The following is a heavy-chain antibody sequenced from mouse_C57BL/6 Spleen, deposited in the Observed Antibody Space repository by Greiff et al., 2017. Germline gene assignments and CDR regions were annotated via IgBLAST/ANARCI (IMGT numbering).Heavy chain of an antibody. V-gene: IGHV1-61*01. Sequence: QVQLQQPGAELVRPGSSVKLSCKASGYTFTSYWMDWVKQRPGQGLEWIGNIYPSDSETYYNQKFKDKATLTVDKSSSTAYMQLSSLTSEDSAVYYCARGTAQATRFAYWGQGTLVTVSA. CDR3: ARGTAQATRFAY. J-gene: IGHJ3*01. D-gene: IGHD3-2*02. CDR1: GYTFTSYW. CDR2: IYPSDSET.